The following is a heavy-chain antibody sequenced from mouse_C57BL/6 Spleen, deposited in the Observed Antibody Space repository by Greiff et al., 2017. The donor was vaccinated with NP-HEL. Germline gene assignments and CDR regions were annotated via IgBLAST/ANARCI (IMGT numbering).Heavy chain of an antibody. CDR2: IYPGDGDT. CDR1: GYAFSSSW. D-gene: IGHD2-3*01. Sequence: QVQLQQSGPELVKPGASVKISCKASGYAFSSSWMNWVKQRPGKGLEWIGRIYPGDGDTNYNGKFKGKATLTADKSSSTAYVQLSSLTSEDSAVYFCADGNGFLYAMYYWGGGTSVTVSS. CDR3: ADGNGFLYAMYY. V-gene: IGHV1-82*01. J-gene: IGHJ4*01.